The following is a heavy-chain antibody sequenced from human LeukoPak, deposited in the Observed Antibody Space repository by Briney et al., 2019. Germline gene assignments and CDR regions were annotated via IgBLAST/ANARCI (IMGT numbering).Heavy chain of an antibody. CDR2: ISGRSSHM. V-gene: IGHV3-21*06. J-gene: IGHJ4*02. D-gene: IGHD6-25*01. Sequence: GGSLRLSCTASGFTFSDYDMNRVRLAPGRGLEWVSSISGRSSHMYYTDSAKGRFTISRDNAKNSLYLQMNSLRAEDTAVYYCARAFPPLRTSAAGDFWGQGTPVTVSS. CDR3: ARAFPPLRTSAAGDF. CDR1: GFTFSDYD.